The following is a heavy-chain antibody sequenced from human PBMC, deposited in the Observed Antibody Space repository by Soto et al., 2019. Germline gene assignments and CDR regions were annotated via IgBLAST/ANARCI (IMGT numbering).Heavy chain of an antibody. J-gene: IGHJ4*02. D-gene: IGHD2-21*02. CDR2: IWYDGSNK. CDR3: ARDFVGGDYHFDF. V-gene: IGHV3-33*01. CDR1: GFTFSSYA. Sequence: GGSQRLSCAASGFTFSSYAMHWVRQAPGKGLEWVAVIWYDGSNKYYADSVKGRFTISSDNSKNTLFLQMNSLRAEDTAVYYCARDFVGGDYHFDFWGQGSLVTVSS.